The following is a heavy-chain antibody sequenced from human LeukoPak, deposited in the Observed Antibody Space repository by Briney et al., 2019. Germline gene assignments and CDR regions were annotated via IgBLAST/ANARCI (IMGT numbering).Heavy chain of an antibody. CDR1: GFTFDDYG. J-gene: IGHJ6*03. D-gene: IGHD2-21*01. V-gene: IGHV3-20*04. Sequence: GGSLRLSCAASGFTFDDYGMSWVRQAPGKGLEWVSGINWNGGSTGYADSVKGRFTISRDNAKNSLYLQMNSLRAEDTAVYYCAKGGRDCYYYYMDVWGKGTTVTVSS. CDR3: AKGGRDCYYYYMDV. CDR2: INWNGGST.